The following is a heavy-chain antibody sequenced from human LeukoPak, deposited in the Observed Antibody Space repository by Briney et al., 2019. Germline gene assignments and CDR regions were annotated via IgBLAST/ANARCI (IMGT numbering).Heavy chain of an antibody. CDR1: GITFSRSW. V-gene: IGHV3-7*04. J-gene: IGHJ4*02. Sequence: GGSLRLSCVASGITFSRSWMSWVRQAPGKGLEWVAFIKEDGSEKYYVDSVKGRFTISRDNAENSLYLQMNSLRAEDTAVYYCARDRGGRTGLDDWGQGTLVTVSS. CDR2: IKEDGSEK. CDR3: ARDRGGRTGLDD. D-gene: IGHD2-15*01.